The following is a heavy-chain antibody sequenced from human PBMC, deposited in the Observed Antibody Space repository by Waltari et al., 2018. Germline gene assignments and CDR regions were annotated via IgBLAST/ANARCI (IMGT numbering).Heavy chain of an antibody. CDR3: ARDPEDYYDSSGYHRYGMDV. Sequence: QVQLVQSGAEVKKPGASVKVSCKASGYTFTSYGISWVRRAPGPGLEWMGWISAYNGNTNYAQKLQGRVTMTTDTSTSTAYMELRSLRSDDTAVYYCARDPEDYYDSSGYHRYGMDVWGQGTTVTVSS. J-gene: IGHJ6*02. D-gene: IGHD3-22*01. V-gene: IGHV1-18*04. CDR2: ISAYNGNT. CDR1: GYTFTSYG.